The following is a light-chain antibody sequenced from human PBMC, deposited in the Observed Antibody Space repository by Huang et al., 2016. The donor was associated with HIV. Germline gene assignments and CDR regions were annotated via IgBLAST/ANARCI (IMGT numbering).Light chain of an antibody. CDR2: AAS. CDR1: QDIANS. J-gene: IGKJ5*01. CDR3: QQLHSYPIT. V-gene: IGKV1-9*01. Sequence: QLTQSPSSLSMSVGDRVIITCQASQDIANSLAWYQHKPGRAPKLLISAASTVQSGVPSRFSGGSAGTYFTLIITNLQPDDFASYYCQQLHSYPITFGQGTRLDI.